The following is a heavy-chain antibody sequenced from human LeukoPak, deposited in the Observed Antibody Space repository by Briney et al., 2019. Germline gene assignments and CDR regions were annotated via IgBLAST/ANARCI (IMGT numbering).Heavy chain of an antibody. D-gene: IGHD1-26*01. CDR2: ISGSGGST. J-gene: IGHJ4*02. CDR1: GFTFSSYA. V-gene: IGHV3-23*01. CDR3: AKDKYELRYYFDY. Sequence: GGSLRPSCAASGFTFSSYAMSWVRQAPGKGLEWVSAISGSGGSTYYADSVKGRFTISRDNSENTLYLQMNSLRAEDTAVYYCAKDKYELRYYFDYWGQGTLVTVSS.